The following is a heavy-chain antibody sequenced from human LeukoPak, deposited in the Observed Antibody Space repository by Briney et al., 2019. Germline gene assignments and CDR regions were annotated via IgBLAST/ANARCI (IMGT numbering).Heavy chain of an antibody. CDR2: IYYSGST. CDR1: GGSISSYY. J-gene: IGHJ4*02. CDR3: ARGLRYDSSGYYLFDY. D-gene: IGHD3-22*01. Sequence: SETLSLTCTVSGGSISSYYWSWIRQPPGKGLEWIGYIYYSGSTNYNPSLKSRVTISVDTSKNQFSLKLSSVIAADTAVYYCARGLRYDSSGYYLFDYWGQGTLVTVSS. V-gene: IGHV4-59*01.